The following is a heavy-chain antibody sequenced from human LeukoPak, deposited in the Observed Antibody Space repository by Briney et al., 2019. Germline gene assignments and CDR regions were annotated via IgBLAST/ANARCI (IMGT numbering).Heavy chain of an antibody. D-gene: IGHD3-10*01. CDR2: ISWNSGSI. Sequence: QAGRSLRLSCAASGFTFDDYAMHWVRQAPGKGLEWVSGISWNSGSIGYADSVKGRFTISRDNVKNSLYLQMNSLRAEDTALYYCAKDMGFELLYYFDYWGQGTLVTVSS. J-gene: IGHJ4*02. CDR3: AKDMGFELLYYFDY. CDR1: GFTFDDYA. V-gene: IGHV3-9*01.